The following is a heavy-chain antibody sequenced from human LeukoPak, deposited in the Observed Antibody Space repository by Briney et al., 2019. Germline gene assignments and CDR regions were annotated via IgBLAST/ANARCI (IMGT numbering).Heavy chain of an antibody. J-gene: IGHJ4*02. CDR2: IYYSGST. Sequence: SETLSLTCTVSGGSISSYYWSWIRQSPGKGLEWIGYIYYSGSTNYNPSLKSRVTISVDTSKNQFSLKLSSVTAADTAVYYCARDLMGASHFDYWGQGTLVTVSS. V-gene: IGHV4-59*01. D-gene: IGHD4/OR15-4a*01. CDR1: GGSISSYY. CDR3: ARDLMGASHFDY.